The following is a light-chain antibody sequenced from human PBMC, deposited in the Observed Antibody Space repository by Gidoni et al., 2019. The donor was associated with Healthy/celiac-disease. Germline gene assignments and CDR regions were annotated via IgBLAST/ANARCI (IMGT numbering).Light chain of an antibody. J-gene: IGKJ1*01. CDR1: QNISSY. V-gene: IGKV1-39*01. CDR2: AES. Sequence: DIQMTQCPSSLSASVGDRVTITCRASQNISSYLNWYQQKPGKAPKLLIYAESSLQSGVPSRFSGSGSGTDFTLTISSLQPEDFATYYCQRSYSTLWGFGQGTKVEIK. CDR3: QRSYSTLWG.